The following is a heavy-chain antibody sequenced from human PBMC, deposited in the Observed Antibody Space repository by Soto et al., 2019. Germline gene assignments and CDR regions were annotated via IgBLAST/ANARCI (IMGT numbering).Heavy chain of an antibody. CDR1: GDSVSSNSAA. Sequence: QSQTLSLTCAISGDSVSSNSAAWNWIRQSPSRGLEWLGRTYYRSKWYNDYAVSVKSRITINPDTSKIQFSLQLNSVTPEDTAVYYCAREWGEDGYNYYFDYWGQGTLVTVSS. CDR2: TYYRSKWYN. J-gene: IGHJ4*02. D-gene: IGHD5-12*01. CDR3: AREWGEDGYNYYFDY. V-gene: IGHV6-1*01.